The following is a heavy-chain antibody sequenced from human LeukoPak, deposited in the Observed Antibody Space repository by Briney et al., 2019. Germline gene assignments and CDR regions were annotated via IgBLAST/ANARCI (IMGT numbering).Heavy chain of an antibody. CDR3: ARDSGPWGVFDP. V-gene: IGHV4-34*01. Sequence: PSETLSLTCAVYGGSFSGYYWSWTRQPPGKGLEWIGEINHSGSTNYNPSLKSRVTISIDMSNNHFSLNLRSVTAADKAVYYCARDSGPWGVFDPWGQGTLVTVSS. D-gene: IGHD3-10*01. J-gene: IGHJ5*02. CDR1: GGSFSGYY. CDR2: INHSGST.